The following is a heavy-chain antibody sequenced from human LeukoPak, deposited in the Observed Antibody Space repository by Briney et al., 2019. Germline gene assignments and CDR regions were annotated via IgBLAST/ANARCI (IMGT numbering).Heavy chain of an antibody. CDR1: GDSISRSTYY. Sequence: SEALSLTCTVSGDSISRSTYYWAWIRQPPGKGLEWIGSVYYGRSPYFNPSLESRATISVDTSKNHFSLKMSSVTAADTAVYYCARSSGTGTFSYWGQGTLVTVSS. CDR2: VYYGRSP. V-gene: IGHV4-39*02. J-gene: IGHJ4*02. D-gene: IGHD6-25*01. CDR3: ARSSGTGTFSY.